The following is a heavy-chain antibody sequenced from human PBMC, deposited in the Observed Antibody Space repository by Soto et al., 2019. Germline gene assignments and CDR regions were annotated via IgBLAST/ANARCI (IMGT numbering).Heavy chain of an antibody. Sequence: EVQLLESGGDLVQPGGSLRLSCAASGFTFISGSGSSRYYADSVKGRFTISRDNSKNTLYLQMSSLRAEDTAVYYCAKDLPGELLPTCFDTWGQGTLVTVSS. CDR3: AKDLPGELLPTCFDT. J-gene: IGHJ5*02. V-gene: IGHV3-23*01. CDR1: GFTFI. D-gene: IGHD1-26*01. CDR2: GSGSSR.